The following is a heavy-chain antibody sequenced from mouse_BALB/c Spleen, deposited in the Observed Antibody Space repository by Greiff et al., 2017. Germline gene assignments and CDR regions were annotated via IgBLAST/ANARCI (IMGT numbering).Heavy chain of an antibody. J-gene: IGHJ4*01. V-gene: IGHV1-63*02. CDR3: ARDYYHAMDY. Sequence: QVQLKESGAELVRPGTSVKISCKASGYTFTNYWLGWVKQRPGHGLEWIGDIYPGGGYTNYNEKFKGKATLTADTSSSTAYMQLSSLTSEDSAVYFCARDYYHAMDYWGQGTSVTVSS. CDR2: IYPGGGYT. D-gene: IGHD2-4*01. CDR1: GYTFTNYW.